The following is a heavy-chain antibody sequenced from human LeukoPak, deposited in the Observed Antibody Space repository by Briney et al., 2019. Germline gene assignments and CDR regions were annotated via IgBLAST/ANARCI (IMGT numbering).Heavy chain of an antibody. CDR2: MYSGGST. Sequence: PGGSLRLSCAGSGFNVSTGYMNWVRQAPGKGLEWVSVMYSGGSTYYADSVKGRFIISRDNSKNTLYFQMNSVRAEDTAVYYCARDSGSGWYRKFDFWGQGTLVTVAS. J-gene: IGHJ4*02. CDR1: GFNVSTGY. CDR3: ARDSGSGWYRKFDF. V-gene: IGHV3-66*01. D-gene: IGHD6-19*01.